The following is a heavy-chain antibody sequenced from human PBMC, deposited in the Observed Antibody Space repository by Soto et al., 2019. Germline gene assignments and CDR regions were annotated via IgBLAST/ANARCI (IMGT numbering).Heavy chain of an antibody. CDR2: IHHSGSI. D-gene: IGHD2-21*02. V-gene: IGHV4-30-4*08. CDR3: AREDDGGDSLDV. J-gene: IGHJ6*02. CDR1: GGSIRSYYSQ. Sequence: SATLSLTCTVAGGSIRSYYSQWTSIRQSPGKGLEWIGYIHHSGSILYNPSLKSRLTISVDTSKNQFSLHLTSVTAADTAVYFCAREDDGGDSLDVWGQGTTVTVSS.